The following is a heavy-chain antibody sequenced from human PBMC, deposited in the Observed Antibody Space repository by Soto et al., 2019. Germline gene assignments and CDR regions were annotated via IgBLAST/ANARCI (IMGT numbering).Heavy chain of an antibody. CDR1: GVSISSCGYY. J-gene: IGHJ3*02. Sequence: TLSLTCTVSGVSISSCGYYLSWIREHPGKGLEWIGYIYYSGSTYYNPSLKSRVTISVDTSKNQFSLKLSSVTAADTAVYYCARDFESYCSSTSCYGGAFDIWGQGTMVTVSS. V-gene: IGHV4-31*03. CDR2: IYYSGST. D-gene: IGHD2-2*01. CDR3: ARDFESYCSSTSCYGGAFDI.